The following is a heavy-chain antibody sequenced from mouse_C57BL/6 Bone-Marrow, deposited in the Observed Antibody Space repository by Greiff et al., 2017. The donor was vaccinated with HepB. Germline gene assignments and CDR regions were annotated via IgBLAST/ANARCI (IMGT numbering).Heavy chain of an antibody. CDR3: ARYDDYALTDY. D-gene: IGHD2-4*01. CDR2: ISSGSSTI. Sequence: EVKLMESGGGLVKPGGSLKLSCAASGFTFSDYGMHWVRQAPEKGLEWVAYISSGSSTIYYADTVKGRFTISRDNAKNTLFLQMTSLRSEDTAMYYCARYDDYALTDYWGQGTSVTVSS. V-gene: IGHV5-17*01. CDR1: GFTFSDYG. J-gene: IGHJ4*01.